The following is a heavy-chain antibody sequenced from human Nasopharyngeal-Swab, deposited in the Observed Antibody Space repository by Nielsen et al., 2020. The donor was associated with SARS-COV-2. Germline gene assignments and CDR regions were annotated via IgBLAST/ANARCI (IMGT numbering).Heavy chain of an antibody. Sequence: SETLSLTCAVFGGSFSGSYWSWIRQPPGRGLEWIGEINHSGSTMYIPSLKSRVIISVDTSKNQFSLNLTSVTAADTAMYYCARGPALVIRKTLSSGFDIWGQGTMVTVSS. V-gene: IGHV4-34*01. CDR1: GGSFSGSY. CDR3: ARGPALVIRKTLSSGFDI. CDR2: INHSGST. J-gene: IGHJ3*02. D-gene: IGHD3-10*01.